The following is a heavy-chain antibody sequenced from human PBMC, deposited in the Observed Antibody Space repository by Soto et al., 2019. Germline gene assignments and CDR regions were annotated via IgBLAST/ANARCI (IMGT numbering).Heavy chain of an antibody. CDR2: KKHDGSEK. D-gene: IGHD2-15*01. CDR1: GFTFSDFW. CDR3: ARGGSWGPDF. Sequence: EVQLVESGGDLVQPGGSLRLSCAASGFTFSDFWMSWVRQAPGKGLDWVANKKHDGSEKYYVDSVEGRFTISRDNTKDSLYLQMNSLRAEDTAVYYCARGGSWGPDFWGQGTLVTVSS. J-gene: IGHJ4*02. V-gene: IGHV3-7*01.